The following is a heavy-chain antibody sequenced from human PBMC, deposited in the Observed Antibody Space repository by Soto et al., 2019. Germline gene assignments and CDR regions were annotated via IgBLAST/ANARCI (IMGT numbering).Heavy chain of an antibody. CDR3: AVAYGLDV. J-gene: IGHJ6*02. Sequence: GGSLRLSCAASGFTFSSYGMHWVRQAPGKGLEWVANIKEDGSEKYYVDSVKGRFTVSRDNAKNSLYLQMNSLRAEDTAVYYCAVAYGLDVWGQGTTVTVSS. V-gene: IGHV3-7*01. CDR2: IKEDGSEK. D-gene: IGHD2-15*01. CDR1: GFTFSSYG.